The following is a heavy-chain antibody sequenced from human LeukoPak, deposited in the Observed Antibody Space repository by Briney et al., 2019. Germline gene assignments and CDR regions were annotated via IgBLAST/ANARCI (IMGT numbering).Heavy chain of an antibody. CDR1: GSTLSEFW. J-gene: IGHJ4*02. Sequence: GGSLRLSCAASGSTLSEFWMNWVRQAPGKGLKWVANIKQDGREKNYVDSVKGRFTISRDNAKNSAYLQMSNLRVDDTAVYYCVGGYGWLPDYWGQGTLVTVSS. CDR3: VGGYGWLPDY. V-gene: IGHV3-7*04. CDR2: IKQDGREK. D-gene: IGHD6-19*01.